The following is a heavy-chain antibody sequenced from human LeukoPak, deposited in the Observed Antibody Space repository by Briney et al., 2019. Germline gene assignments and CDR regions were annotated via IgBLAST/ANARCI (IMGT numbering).Heavy chain of an antibody. CDR2: IYYSGST. CDR1: GGSISSYY. V-gene: IGHV4-59*01. D-gene: IGHD3-22*01. Sequence: SETLSLTCTVSGGSISSYYWSWLRQPPGKGLEWIGYIYYSGSTNYNPSLKSRVTISVDTSKNQFSLKLSSVTAADTAVYYCARESFDSSGNYLDYWGQGTLVTVSS. J-gene: IGHJ4*02. CDR3: ARESFDSSGNYLDY.